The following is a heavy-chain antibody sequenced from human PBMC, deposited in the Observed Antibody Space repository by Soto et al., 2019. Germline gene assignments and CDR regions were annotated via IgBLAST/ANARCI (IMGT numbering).Heavy chain of an antibody. CDR3: ARDRRRGHHYYYGMDV. V-gene: IGHV4-61*01. CDR1: GGSVSSGSYY. D-gene: IGHD3-10*01. CDR2: IYYSGST. J-gene: IGHJ6*02. Sequence: SETQSLTCTVSGGSVSSGSYYWSWIRQPPGKGLEWIGYIYYSGSTNYNPSLKSRVTISVDTSKNQFSLKLSSVTAADTAVYYCARDRRRGHHYYYGMDVWGQGTTVTVSS.